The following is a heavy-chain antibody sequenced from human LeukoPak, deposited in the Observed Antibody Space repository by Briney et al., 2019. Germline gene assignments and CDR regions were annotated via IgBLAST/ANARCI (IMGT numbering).Heavy chain of an antibody. V-gene: IGHV3-11*04. CDR1: GFTFSDYY. Sequence: GGCLRLSCAASGFTFSDYYMSWIRQAPGKGLEWVSYISSSGSTIYYADSVKGRFTISRDNAKNSLYLQMNSLRAEDTAVYYCASGLRFLEWLGAFDIWGQGTMVTVSS. J-gene: IGHJ3*02. CDR2: ISSSGSTI. CDR3: ASGLRFLEWLGAFDI. D-gene: IGHD3-3*01.